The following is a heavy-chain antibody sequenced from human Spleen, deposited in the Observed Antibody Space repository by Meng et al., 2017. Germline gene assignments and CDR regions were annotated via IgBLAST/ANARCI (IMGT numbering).Heavy chain of an antibody. CDR1: GGTFSSYT. D-gene: IGHD1-7*01. CDR2: INPNSGGP. J-gene: IGHJ4*02. Sequence: ASVKVSCKASGGTFSSYTISWVRQAPGQGLEWMGRINPNSGGPNYAQKFQGRVTMTRDTSLSTAYIELSSLTSDDTAMYYFAKNWSYGTTFDYWGQGTLVTVSS. CDR3: AKNWSYGTTFDY. V-gene: IGHV1-2*06.